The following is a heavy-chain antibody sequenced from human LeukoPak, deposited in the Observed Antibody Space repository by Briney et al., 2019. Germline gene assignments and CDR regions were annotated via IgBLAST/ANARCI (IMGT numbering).Heavy chain of an antibody. V-gene: IGHV1-2*02. J-gene: IGHJ3*02. Sequence: ASVKVSCKASGYTFTSYYMHWVRQAPGQGLEWMGWINPNSGGTNYAQKFQGRVTMTRDTSISTAYMELSRLRSDDTAVYYCAARTYYDFWSGYSRPPYENAFDIWGQGTMVTVSS. CDR1: GYTFTSYY. D-gene: IGHD3-3*01. CDR2: INPNSGGT. CDR3: AARTYYDFWSGYSRPPYENAFDI.